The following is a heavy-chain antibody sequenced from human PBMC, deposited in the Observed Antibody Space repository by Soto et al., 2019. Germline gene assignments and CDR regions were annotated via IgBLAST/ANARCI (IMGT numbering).Heavy chain of an antibody. V-gene: IGHV4-39*01. J-gene: IGHJ4*02. CDR1: GASISSSTYY. D-gene: IGHD3-9*01. CDR3: GRLEGLATISYYFDY. CDR2: FFYNGNT. Sequence: SETLSLTCTVSGASISSSTYYWGWIRQPPGKGLEWIGTFFYNGNTFYNPSLQSRVTISVDTSKNQFSLKLMSLSAADTAVYYCGRLEGLATISYYFDYWGQGALVTVSS.